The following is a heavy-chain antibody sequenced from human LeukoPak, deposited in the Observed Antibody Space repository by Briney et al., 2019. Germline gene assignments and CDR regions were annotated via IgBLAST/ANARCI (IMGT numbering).Heavy chain of an antibody. Sequence: SQTLSLTCAISGDNVSSNSAAWNWIRQSPSRGLEWLGRTYYRSKWYNDYAVSVKSRITINPDTSKNQFSLQLNSVTPEDTAVYYCARVFDNWNYWDYYYGMDVWGQGTTVTVSS. CDR3: ARVFDNWNYWDYYYGMDV. CDR1: GDNVSSNSAA. J-gene: IGHJ6*02. V-gene: IGHV6-1*01. D-gene: IGHD1-7*01. CDR2: TYYRSKWYN.